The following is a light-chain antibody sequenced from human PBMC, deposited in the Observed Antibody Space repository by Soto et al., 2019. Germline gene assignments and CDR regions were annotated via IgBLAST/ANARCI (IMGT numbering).Light chain of an antibody. CDR1: NNDVGGYKL. J-gene: IGLJ2*01. V-gene: IGLV2-23*03. Sequence: LTQPASVSGSPGQSITISCTGTNNDVGGYKLVSWYQRHPGKVPKVVIYEGSKRPSGVSNRFSGSKSGNTASLTISGLQAEDEAYYYCWSYAGNTIFVFGGGTKVTVL. CDR2: EGS. CDR3: WSYAGNTIFV.